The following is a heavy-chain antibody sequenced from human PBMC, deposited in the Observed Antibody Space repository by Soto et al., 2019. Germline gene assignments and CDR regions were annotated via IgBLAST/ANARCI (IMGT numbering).Heavy chain of an antibody. V-gene: IGHV5-51*01. Sequence: GESLKISCKGSGYSFTSYWIGWVRQMPGKGLEWMGIIYPGDSDTGYSPSFQGQVTISADKSISTAYLQWSSLKASDTAMYYCARRGGDIVATDGMDVWGQGTTVTVSS. CDR3: ARRGGDIVATDGMDV. J-gene: IGHJ6*02. D-gene: IGHD5-12*01. CDR1: GYSFTSYW. CDR2: IYPGDSDT.